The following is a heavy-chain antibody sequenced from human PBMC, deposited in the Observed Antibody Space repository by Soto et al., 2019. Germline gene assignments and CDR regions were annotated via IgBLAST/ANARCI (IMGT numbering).Heavy chain of an antibody. J-gene: IGHJ4*02. CDR2: ISSSSSTI. CDR1: GFTFSTYS. V-gene: IGHV3-48*01. Sequence: GGSLRLSCAASGFTFSTYSMNWVRQAPGKGLEWVSYISSSSSTIFYTDSVKGRFTVSRDNAKNSLYLQMNSLRAEDTAVYYCGRPTYYYDSSGPPAYWGQGTLVTVSS. D-gene: IGHD3-22*01. CDR3: GRPTYYYDSSGPPAY.